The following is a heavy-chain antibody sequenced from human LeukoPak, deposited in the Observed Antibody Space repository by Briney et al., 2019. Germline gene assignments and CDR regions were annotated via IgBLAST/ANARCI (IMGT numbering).Heavy chain of an antibody. J-gene: IGHJ6*02. Sequence: ASVKVSCKASGYTFTSYGISWVRQAPGQGLEWMGWISAYNGNTNYAQKLQGRVTMTTDTSTSTAYMELRSLRSDDTAVYYCARYDGHDSSGYYPWYYYYGMDVWGQGTTVTVSS. CDR2: ISAYNGNT. D-gene: IGHD3-22*01. CDR1: GYTFTSYG. CDR3: ARYDGHDSSGYYPWYYYYGMDV. V-gene: IGHV1-18*01.